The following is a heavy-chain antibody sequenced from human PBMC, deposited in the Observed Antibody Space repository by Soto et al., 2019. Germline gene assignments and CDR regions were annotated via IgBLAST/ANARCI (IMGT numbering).Heavy chain of an antibody. D-gene: IGHD4-17*01. Sequence: SETLSLTCTVSGGSISSYYWSWIRQPPGKGLEWIGYIYYSGSTNYNPSLKSRVTISVDTSKNQFSLKLSSVTAADTAVYYCATCRDYGGNSDAFDIWGQGTMVTVSS. CDR2: IYYSGST. J-gene: IGHJ3*02. CDR1: GGSISSYY. CDR3: ATCRDYGGNSDAFDI. V-gene: IGHV4-59*01.